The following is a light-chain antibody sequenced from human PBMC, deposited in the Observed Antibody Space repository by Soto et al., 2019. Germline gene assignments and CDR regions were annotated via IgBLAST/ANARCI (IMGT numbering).Light chain of an antibody. CDR2: DVS. CDR3: SAYAGSSAVV. V-gene: IGLV2-14*03. Sequence: QSALTQPASVSGSPGQSITISCTGTSSDIGAYNFVSWYQQHPGKAPKLLIYDVSFRPSGVSDRFSGSKSGSTASLTISGRQSEDEADYYCSAYAGSSAVVFGGGTKLTVL. J-gene: IGLJ2*01. CDR1: SSDIGAYNF.